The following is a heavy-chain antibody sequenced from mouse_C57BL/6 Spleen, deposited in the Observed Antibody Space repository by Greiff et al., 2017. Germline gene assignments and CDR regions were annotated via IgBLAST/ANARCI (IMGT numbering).Heavy chain of an antibody. D-gene: IGHD3-2*02. V-gene: IGHV1-80*01. CDR1: GYAFSSYW. CDR2: IYPGDGDT. Sequence: QVQLQQSGAELVKPGASVKISCKASGYAFSSYWTNWVKQRPGKGLEWIGQIYPGDGDTNYNGKFKGKATLTADKSSSTAYMQLSSLTSEDSAVYFCARGYSSGYGAYWGQGTLVTVSA. CDR3: ARGYSSGYGAY. J-gene: IGHJ3*01.